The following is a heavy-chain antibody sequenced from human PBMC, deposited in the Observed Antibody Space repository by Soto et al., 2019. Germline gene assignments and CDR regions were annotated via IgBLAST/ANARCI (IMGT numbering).Heavy chain of an antibody. CDR2: ISYDGSNK. V-gene: IGHV3-30-3*01. CDR3: ARDVGRSGYRLY. CDR1: GFTFSSYA. J-gene: IGHJ4*02. D-gene: IGHD3-3*01. Sequence: QVQLVESGGGVVQPGRSLRLSCAASGFTFSSYAMHWVRQAPGKGLEWVAVISYDGSNKYYADSVKGRFTISRDNSKNTLYLQINSLRAEDTAVYYCARDVGRSGYRLYWGQGTLVTVSS.